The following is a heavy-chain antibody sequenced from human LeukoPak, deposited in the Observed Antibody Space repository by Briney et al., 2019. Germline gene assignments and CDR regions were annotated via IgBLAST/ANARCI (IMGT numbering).Heavy chain of an antibody. Sequence: ASVKVSCKASGYGFSDVYFNWVRQATGQGLEWMGWINLNSGNTGYAQNFQGRLTVTRDTSINTAYMELNTLRSEDTAIYYCARVTGSIDYWGQGTLVTVSS. V-gene: IGHV1-8*02. J-gene: IGHJ4*02. CDR3: ARVTGSIDY. D-gene: IGHD1-26*01. CDR2: INLNSGNT. CDR1: GYGFSDVY.